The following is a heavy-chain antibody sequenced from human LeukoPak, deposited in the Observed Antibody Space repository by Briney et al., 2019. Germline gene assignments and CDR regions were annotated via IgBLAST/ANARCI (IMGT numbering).Heavy chain of an antibody. D-gene: IGHD3-22*01. CDR1: GYTFTSYG. V-gene: IGHV1-18*01. J-gene: IGHJ6*02. CDR2: ISAYNGNT. Sequence: ASVKVSCKASGYTFTSYGISWVRQAPGQGLEWMGWISAYNGNTNYSQKLQGRVTMTTDTSTSTAYMELRSLRSDDTAVYYCARDLGYYYDSSGYYFSWNYYYYGMDVWGQGTTVTVS. CDR3: ARDLGYYYDSSGYYFSWNYYYYGMDV.